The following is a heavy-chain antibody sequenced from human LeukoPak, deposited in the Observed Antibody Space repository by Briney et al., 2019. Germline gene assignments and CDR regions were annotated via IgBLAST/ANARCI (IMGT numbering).Heavy chain of an antibody. CDR1: GGSISSSSYY. V-gene: IGHV4-39*07. CDR2: IYYSGST. D-gene: IGHD3-9*01. CDR3: ARDYDILTGSTDRNFDY. Sequence: PSETLSLTCTVSGGSISSSSYYWGWLRQPPGKGLEWIGSIYYSGSTYYNPFLKSRVTISIDTSKNQFSLKLSSVTAADTAVYYCARDYDILTGSTDRNFDYWGQGTLVTVSS. J-gene: IGHJ4*02.